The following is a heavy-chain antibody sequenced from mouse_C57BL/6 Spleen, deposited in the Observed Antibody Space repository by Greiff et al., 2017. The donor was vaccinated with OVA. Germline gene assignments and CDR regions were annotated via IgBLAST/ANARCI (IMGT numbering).Heavy chain of an antibody. CDR1: GYTFTDYN. CDR3: ARDPNYYGSRGYFDV. J-gene: IGHJ1*03. V-gene: IGHV1-18*01. Sequence: VQLQQSGPELVKPGASVKIPCKASGYTFTDYNMDWVKQSHGKSLEWIGDINPNNGGTIYNQKFKGKATLTVDKSSSTAYMELRSLTSEDTAVYYCARDPNYYGSRGYFDVWGTGTTVTVSS. D-gene: IGHD1-1*01. CDR2: INPNNGGT.